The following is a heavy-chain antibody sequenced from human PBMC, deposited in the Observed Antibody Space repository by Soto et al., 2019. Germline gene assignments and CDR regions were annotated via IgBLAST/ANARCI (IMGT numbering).Heavy chain of an antibody. J-gene: IGHJ3*02. V-gene: IGHV3-64*01. Sequence: EVRLVESGGGLVQPGGSLRLSCAASGFTFSSYAMHWVRQAPGKGLEYVSAISSNGGSTYYANSVKGRFTISRDNSKNTLYLQMGSLRAEDMAVYYCARGVAVGAFDIWGQGTMVTVSS. CDR1: GFTFSSYA. CDR2: ISSNGGST. CDR3: ARGVAVGAFDI. D-gene: IGHD6-19*01.